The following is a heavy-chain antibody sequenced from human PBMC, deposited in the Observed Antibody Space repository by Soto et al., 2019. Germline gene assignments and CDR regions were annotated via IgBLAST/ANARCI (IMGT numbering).Heavy chain of an antibody. CDR1: GYTFTSYG. Sequence: QVQLVQSGAEVKKPGASVKVSCKASGYTFTSYGISWVRQAPGQGLEWMGWISAYNGNTNYAQKLQGRVTMTTDTSTSTAYMELRSLRSDDTAVYYCARDKLGYCISTSCYALGRYYYYGMDVWGQGTTVTVSS. J-gene: IGHJ6*02. V-gene: IGHV1-18*01. CDR2: ISAYNGNT. CDR3: ARDKLGYCISTSCYALGRYYYYGMDV. D-gene: IGHD2-2*01.